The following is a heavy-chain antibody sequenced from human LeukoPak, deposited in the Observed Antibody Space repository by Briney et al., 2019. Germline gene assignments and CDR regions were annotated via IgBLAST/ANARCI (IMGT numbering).Heavy chain of an antibody. D-gene: IGHD1-26*01. V-gene: IGHV5-51*01. J-gene: IGHJ4*02. Sequence: GESLKISCKGSGYSFTTYWIGWVRQMPGKGLEWMGIIYPGDSDTRYSPSFQGQVTISADKSISTAYLQWSSLRASDTAIYYCARHLLTPGGSYYFDFWGQGTLVTVSS. CDR2: IYPGDSDT. CDR1: GYSFTTYW. CDR3: ARHLLTPGGSYYFDF.